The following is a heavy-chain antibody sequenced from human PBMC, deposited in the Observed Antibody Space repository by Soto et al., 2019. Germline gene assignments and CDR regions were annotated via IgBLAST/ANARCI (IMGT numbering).Heavy chain of an antibody. J-gene: IGHJ5*02. CDR3: ARLEGYCSGGTCYRTSSWFDP. V-gene: IGHV4-39*01. CDR1: GGSISSGSYY. D-gene: IGHD2-15*01. Sequence: QLQLQESGPGLVKPSETLSLTCTVSGGSISSGSYYWGWIRQPPGKGLEWIGTIYYSGSTYYHPSPRSRVTLSADTSKNQFSLKLTSVTAADTAVYYCARLEGYCSGGTCYRTSSWFDPWGQGTPVTVSS. CDR2: IYYSGST.